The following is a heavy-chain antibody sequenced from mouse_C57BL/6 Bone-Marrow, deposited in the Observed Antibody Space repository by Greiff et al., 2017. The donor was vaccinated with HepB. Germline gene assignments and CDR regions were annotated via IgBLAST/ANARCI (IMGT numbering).Heavy chain of an antibody. V-gene: IGHV5-6*01. CDR1: GFTFSSYG. CDR3: ARHDYGGYFDV. D-gene: IGHD1-1*01. Sequence: DVHLVESGGDLVKPGGSLKLSCAASGFTFSSYGMSWVRQTPDKRLEWVATISSGGSYTYYPDSVKGRFTISRDNAKNTLYLQMSSLKSEDTAMYYCARHDYGGYFDVGGTGTTVTVSS. CDR2: ISSGGSYT. J-gene: IGHJ1*03.